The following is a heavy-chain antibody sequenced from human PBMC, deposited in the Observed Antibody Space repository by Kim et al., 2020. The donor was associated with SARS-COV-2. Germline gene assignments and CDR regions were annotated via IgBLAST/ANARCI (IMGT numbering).Heavy chain of an antibody. CDR3: ARHPGSYHHGMDV. CDR2: IYYNGNT. Sequence: SETLSLTCSVSGGSISISTYYWSWIRQPPGKGLEWIGHIYYNGNTNYNPPLKSRVTMSVDTSKNQFSLTLNSVTAADTAVYYCARHPGSYHHGMDVGGQG. CDR1: GGSISISTYY. D-gene: IGHD3-10*01. V-gene: IGHV4-61*05. J-gene: IGHJ6*02.